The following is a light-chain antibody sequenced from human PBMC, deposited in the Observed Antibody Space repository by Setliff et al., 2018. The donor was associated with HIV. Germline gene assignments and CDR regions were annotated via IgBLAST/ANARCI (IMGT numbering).Light chain of an antibody. J-gene: IGLJ1*01. CDR3: SSYTGRSTFV. Sequence: QSALTQPASVSGSPGQSITISCTGISSDVGNYNYVSWYQEHPGKAPELMIYDVSKRPSGVSNRFSGSKSGNTASLTISGLQAEDEADYHCSSYTGRSTFVFGTGTKVTVL. CDR2: DVS. CDR1: SSDVGNYNY. V-gene: IGLV2-14*01.